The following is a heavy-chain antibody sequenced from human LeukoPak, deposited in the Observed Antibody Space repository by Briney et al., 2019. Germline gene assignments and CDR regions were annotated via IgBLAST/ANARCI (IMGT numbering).Heavy chain of an antibody. CDR1: GYIITSYA. D-gene: IGHD5-12*01. Sequence: ASVKVSCKASGYIITSYAIHWVRQAPGQGLEWMGWINAGNSNTEYSQKLQGRVTITRDTSASAAYMELSSLRSEDTAVYYCARGKRNSDYDYFDYWGQGTLVTVSS. CDR2: INAGNSNT. V-gene: IGHV1-3*01. CDR3: ARGKRNSDYDYFDY. J-gene: IGHJ4*02.